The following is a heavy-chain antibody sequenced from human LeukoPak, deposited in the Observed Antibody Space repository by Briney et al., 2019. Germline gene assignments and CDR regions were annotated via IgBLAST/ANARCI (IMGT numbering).Heavy chain of an antibody. Sequence: SVKVSCKASGGTFGSYAISWVRQAPGQGLEWMGRIIPIFGTANYAQKFQGRVTITTDESTSTAYMELSSLRSEDTAVYYCAKERRYGGGNSGQFDYWGQGTLVTVSS. CDR2: IIPIFGTA. D-gene: IGHD4-23*01. V-gene: IGHV1-69*05. CDR1: GGTFGSYA. J-gene: IGHJ4*02. CDR3: AKERRYGGGNSGQFDY.